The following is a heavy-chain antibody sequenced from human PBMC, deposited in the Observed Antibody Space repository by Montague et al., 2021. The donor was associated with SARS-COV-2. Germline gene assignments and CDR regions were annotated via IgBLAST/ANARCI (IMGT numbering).Heavy chain of an antibody. CDR3: ARDLSSSWSYWFDP. CDR2: IYASGST. CDR1: GGYINSCCYY. D-gene: IGHD6-13*01. J-gene: IGHJ5*02. V-gene: IGHV4-61*02. Sequence: TLSLTCTVYGGYINSCCYYWGWIRQPAGRGLEWIVRIYASGSTKYNPSLKSRVTISVYTSKNEFALKGTSVTAADTDVYYCARDLSSSWSYWFDPWGQGTLVTVSS.